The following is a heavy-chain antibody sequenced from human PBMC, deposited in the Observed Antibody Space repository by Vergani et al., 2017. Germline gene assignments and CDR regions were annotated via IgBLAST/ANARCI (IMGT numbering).Heavy chain of an antibody. D-gene: IGHD2-21*02. Sequence: QVQLVQSGAEVKKPGSSVKVSCKASGGTFSSYAISWVRQAPGQGLEWMGGIIPIFGTANYAQKFQGRVTITADESTSTAYMELSSLRSEDTAVYYCAIAYCGGDCYSYWYFALWGRGTLVTVSS. CDR1: GGTFSSYA. CDR2: IIPIFGTA. J-gene: IGHJ2*01. V-gene: IGHV1-69*12. CDR3: AIAYCGGDCYSYWYFAL.